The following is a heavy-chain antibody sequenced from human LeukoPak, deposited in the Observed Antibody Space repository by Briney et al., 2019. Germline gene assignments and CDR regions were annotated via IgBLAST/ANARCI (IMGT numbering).Heavy chain of an antibody. V-gene: IGHV3-53*01. D-gene: IGHD1-1*01. CDR3: AKDERRGGPDDY. CDR1: GISVSSNY. J-gene: IGHJ4*02. Sequence: GGSLRLSCAASGISVSSNYMNWVRQAPGKGLEWVSVIYSGGSTYYAESVKGRFTISRDNSKNTLFLQMDSLRAEDTAVYYCAKDERRGGPDDYWGQGTLVTVSS. CDR2: IYSGGST.